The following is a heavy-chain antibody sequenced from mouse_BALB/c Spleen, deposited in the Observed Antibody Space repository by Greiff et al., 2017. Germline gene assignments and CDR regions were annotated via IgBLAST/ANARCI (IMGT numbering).Heavy chain of an antibody. CDR3: ARDEAYYGNYEGAWFAY. D-gene: IGHD2-10*01. CDR1: GFTFTDYY. Sequence: EVQLQESGGGLVQPGGSLRLSCATSGFTFTDYYMSWVRQPPGKALEWLGFIRNKANGYTTEYSASVKGRFTISRDNSQSILYLQMNTLRAEDSATYYCARDEAYYGNYEGAWFAYWGQGTLVTVSA. J-gene: IGHJ3*01. V-gene: IGHV7-3*02. CDR2: IRNKANGYTT.